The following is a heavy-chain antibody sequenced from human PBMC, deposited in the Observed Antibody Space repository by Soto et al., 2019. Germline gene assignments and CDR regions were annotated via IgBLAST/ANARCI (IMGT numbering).Heavy chain of an antibody. CDR1: GFTFSSYG. Sequence: QVQLVESGGGVVQPGRSLRLSCAASGFTFSSYGMHWVRQAPGKGLEWVAVIWYDGSNKYYADSVKGRFTISRDNSKNTLYPQMNSLRAEDTAVYYCARGLKRRSPLDYWGQGTLVTVSS. J-gene: IGHJ4*02. V-gene: IGHV3-33*01. CDR3: ARGLKRRSPLDY. CDR2: IWYDGSNK. D-gene: IGHD5-12*01.